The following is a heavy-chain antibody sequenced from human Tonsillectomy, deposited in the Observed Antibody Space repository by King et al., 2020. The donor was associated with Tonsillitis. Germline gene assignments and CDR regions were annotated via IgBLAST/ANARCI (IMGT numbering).Heavy chain of an antibody. CDR2: IYDTGST. Sequence: QLQESGPGLVKPSETLSLTCTVPRGPISSYYWSWIRQPPGKGLDWIGYIYDTGSTNYNPSLKSRVTISVDTSKNQFSLKLSSVTAADTAVYYCARLAGGDSSGYPHDAFDIWGQGTMVTVSS. D-gene: IGHD3-22*01. CDR3: ARLAGGDSSGYPHDAFDI. CDR1: RGPISSYY. V-gene: IGHV4-59*08. J-gene: IGHJ3*02.